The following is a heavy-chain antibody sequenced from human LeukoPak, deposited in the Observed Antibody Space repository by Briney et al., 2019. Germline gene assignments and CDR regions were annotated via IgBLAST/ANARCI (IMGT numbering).Heavy chain of an antibody. CDR1: GGSISSYY. CDR2: IYYSGST. Sequence: SETLSLTCTVSGGSISSYYWSWIRQPPGKGLEWIVYIYYSGSTNYNPSLKSRVTISVDTSKNQFSLKLSSVTAADTAVYYCARGYRPLLYYYDSSGYHPYYFDHWGQGSLVTVSS. CDR3: ARGYRPLLYYYDSSGYHPYYFDH. J-gene: IGHJ4*02. D-gene: IGHD3-22*01. V-gene: IGHV4-59*01.